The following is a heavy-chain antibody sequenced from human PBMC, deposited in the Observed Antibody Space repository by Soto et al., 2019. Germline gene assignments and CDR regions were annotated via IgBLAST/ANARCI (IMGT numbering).Heavy chain of an antibody. CDR1: GGSISSYY. CDR3: AREPSRGDWFDP. V-gene: IGHV4-4*07. D-gene: IGHD3-16*01. CDR2: IYTSGST. Sequence: SETLSLTXTVSGGSISSYYWSWIRQPAGKGLEWIGRIYTSGSTNYNPSLKSRVAMSVDTSKNQFSLKLSSVTAADTAVYYCAREPSRGDWFDPWGQGTLVTVSS. J-gene: IGHJ5*02.